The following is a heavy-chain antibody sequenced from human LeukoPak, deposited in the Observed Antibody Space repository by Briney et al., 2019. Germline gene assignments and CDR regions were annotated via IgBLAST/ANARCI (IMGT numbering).Heavy chain of an antibody. CDR2: IGTAGDT. D-gene: IGHD5-24*01. CDR1: EFTFSSYD. J-gene: IGHJ3*02. CDR3: ARGEGLQFGRAFDI. V-gene: IGHV3-13*01. Sequence: QPGGSLRLSCAASEFTFSSYDMHWVRQATGKGLEWVSAIGTAGDTYYPGSVKGRLTISRENAKNSLYLQMNSLRAGDTAVYYCARGEGLQFGRAFDIWGQGTMVTVSS.